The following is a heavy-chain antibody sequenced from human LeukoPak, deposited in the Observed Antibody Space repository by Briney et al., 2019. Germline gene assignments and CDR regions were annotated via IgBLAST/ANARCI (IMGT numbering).Heavy chain of an antibody. CDR2: IIPILGIA. D-gene: IGHD5-24*01. CDR3: ARDLDGYNLSWFDP. CDR1: GGTFSSYT. V-gene: IGHV1-69*04. J-gene: IGHJ5*02. Sequence: SVKVSCKASGGTFSSYTISWVRQAPGQGLEWRGRIIPILGIANYAQKFQGRVTITADKSTSTAYMELSSLRSEDTAVYYCARDLDGYNLSWFDPWGQGTLVTVSS.